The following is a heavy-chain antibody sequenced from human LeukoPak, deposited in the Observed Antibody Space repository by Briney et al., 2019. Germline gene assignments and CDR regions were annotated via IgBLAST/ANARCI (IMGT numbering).Heavy chain of an antibody. V-gene: IGHV4-59*01. CDR3: ARERVRAADGGGSVSYGMDV. Sequence: SETLSLTCTVSGGSISSYYWSWIRQPPGKGLEWIGYIYYSGSTNYNPSLKSRVTISVDTSKNQFSLKLSSVTAADTAVYYCARERVRAADGGGSVSYGMDVWGKGTTVTVSS. J-gene: IGHJ6*04. D-gene: IGHD6-13*01. CDR1: GGSISSYY. CDR2: IYYSGST.